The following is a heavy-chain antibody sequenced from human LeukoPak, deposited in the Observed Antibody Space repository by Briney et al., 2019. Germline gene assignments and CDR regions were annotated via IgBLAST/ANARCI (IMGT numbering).Heavy chain of an antibody. V-gene: IGHV1-18*01. CDR1: GYTFTSYG. CDR3: ARDSSTDFWSRTLDY. CDR2: ISAYNGNT. Sequence: ASVKVSCKASGYTFTSYGISWVRQAPGQGLEWMGWISAYNGNTNYAQKLQGRVTMTTDTSTSTAYMELRSLRSDDTAVYYCARDSSTDFWSRTLDYWGQGTLVTVSS. D-gene: IGHD3-3*01. J-gene: IGHJ4*02.